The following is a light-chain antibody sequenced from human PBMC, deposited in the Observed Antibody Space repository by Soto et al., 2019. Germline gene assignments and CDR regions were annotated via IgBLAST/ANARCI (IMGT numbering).Light chain of an antibody. J-gene: IGKJ2*01. CDR2: GTS. CDR3: QQYGTSPPYT. Sequence: EIVLTQSPVTLSLSPGERATLSCRARQSVSSSNLAWDQQKTGQTPRLLIDGTSSRATGIPDRFSGSGSGTDFTLTISRLEPEDCAVYYCQQYGTSPPYTFGQGTKLEIK. CDR1: QSVSSSN. V-gene: IGKV3-20*01.